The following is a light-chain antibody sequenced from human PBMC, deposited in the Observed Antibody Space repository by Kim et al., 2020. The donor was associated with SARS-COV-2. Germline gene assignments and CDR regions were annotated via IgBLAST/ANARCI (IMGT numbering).Light chain of an antibody. Sequence: EIVLTQSPGTLSLSPGERATLSCRASQSVSSNNLAWYQQKPGQAPRLLIYGASTRATGIPDRFSGSGSETDFTLTISRLEPEDFAVYYCKQSGSSPLTFGGRAQV. CDR1: QSVSSNN. CDR2: GAS. J-gene: IGKJ4*01. V-gene: IGKV3-20*01. CDR3: KQSGSSPLT.